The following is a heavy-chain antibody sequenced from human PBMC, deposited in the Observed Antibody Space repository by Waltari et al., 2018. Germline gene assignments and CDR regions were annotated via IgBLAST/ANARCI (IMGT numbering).Heavy chain of an antibody. V-gene: IGHV3-23*01. D-gene: IGHD6-19*01. CDR2: ITGNGVTK. CDR1: GFTFTNYA. CDR3: AKGFRGPLAGTDYVDY. J-gene: IGHJ4*02. Sequence: EVQLLESGGGLVQPGGSLRLSCAASGFTFTNYAMSWVRQAPGKGLEWASAITGNGVTKQYAESGKGRFTISRDNSKNTLYLQMNNLRDEDTAIYYCAKGFRGPLAGTDYVDYWGQGTLVTVSS.